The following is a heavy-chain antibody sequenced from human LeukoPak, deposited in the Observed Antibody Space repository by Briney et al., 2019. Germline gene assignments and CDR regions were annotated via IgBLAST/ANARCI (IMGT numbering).Heavy chain of an antibody. Sequence: PGGSLRLSCAASGFTFSSYWMHWVRQAPGKGLVWVSRINSDGGSTSYTDSVKGRFTISRDNAKNTLYLQMNSLRAEDTAVYYCAYYHVNEEPPTFWGQGTLVTVSS. J-gene: IGHJ4*02. CDR2: INSDGGST. D-gene: IGHD3-16*01. CDR3: AYYHVNEEPPTF. V-gene: IGHV3-74*01. CDR1: GFTFSSYW.